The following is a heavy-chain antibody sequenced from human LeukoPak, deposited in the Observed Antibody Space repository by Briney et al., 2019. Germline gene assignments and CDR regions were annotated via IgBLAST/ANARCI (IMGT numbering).Heavy chain of an antibody. Sequence: SETLSLTCAVYGGSFSGYYWSWIRQPPGKGLEWIGEINHSGSTNYNPSLKSRVTISVDTSKNQFSLELSSVTAADTAVYYCARGLEVAATGAYDYWGQGTLVTVSS. D-gene: IGHD2-15*01. CDR2: INHSGST. V-gene: IGHV4-34*01. CDR1: GGSFSGYY. CDR3: ARGLEVAATGAYDY. J-gene: IGHJ4*02.